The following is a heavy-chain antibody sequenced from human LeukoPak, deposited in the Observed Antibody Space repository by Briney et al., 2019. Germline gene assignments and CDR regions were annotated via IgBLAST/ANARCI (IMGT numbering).Heavy chain of an antibody. CDR2: IYYRGST. J-gene: IGHJ4*02. CDR3: ASNYYGSGSLDY. D-gene: IGHD3-10*01. CDR1: GGXISSYN. V-gene: IGHV4-59*08. Sequence: SETLSLTCTVSGGXISSYNSSSIRQPPGKRQECIGDIYYRGSTNYNPSLKSRVTISVDTSKNQCSLQMSSLTAADAAVYYCASNYYGSGSLDYWGQGNLVTVSS.